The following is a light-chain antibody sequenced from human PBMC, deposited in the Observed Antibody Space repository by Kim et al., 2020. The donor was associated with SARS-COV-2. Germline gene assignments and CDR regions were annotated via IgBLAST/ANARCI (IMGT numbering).Light chain of an antibody. CDR1: SSDVGAYKY. Sequence: QSALTQPASVSGSPGQSITIFCTGPSSDVGAYKYVSWYQQHPGKAPKLIIYDVNNRPSGVSNRFSGSKSGNTASLTISGLQAEDEADYYCSSYTRSTTSYVFGTGTKVTVL. V-gene: IGLV2-14*03. J-gene: IGLJ1*01. CDR3: SSYTRSTTSYV. CDR2: DVN.